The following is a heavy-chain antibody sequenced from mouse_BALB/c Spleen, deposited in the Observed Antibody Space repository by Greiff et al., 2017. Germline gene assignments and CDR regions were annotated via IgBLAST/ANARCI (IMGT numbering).Heavy chain of an antibody. V-gene: IGHV3-1*02. Sequence: DVQLQESGPDLVKPSQSLSLTCTVTGYSITSGYSWHWIRQFPGNKLEWMGYIHYSGSTNYNPSLKSRISITRDTSKNQFFLQLNSVTTEDTATYYCAIYYYGSSYGDWYFDVWGAGTTVTVSS. CDR2: IHYSGST. D-gene: IGHD1-1*01. CDR3: AIYYYGSSYGDWYFDV. J-gene: IGHJ1*01. CDR1: GYSITSGYS.